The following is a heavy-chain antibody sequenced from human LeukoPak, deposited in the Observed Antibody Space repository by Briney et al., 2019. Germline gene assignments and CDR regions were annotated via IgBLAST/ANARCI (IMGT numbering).Heavy chain of an antibody. CDR1: GYTFTGYY. D-gene: IGHD3-10*01. Sequence: ASVKVSCKASGYTFTGYYMHWVRQATGQGLEWMGIINPSGGSTSYAQKFQGRVTMTRDTSTSTVYMELSSLRSEDTAVYYCAVVRGVTDFDYWGQGTLVTVSS. J-gene: IGHJ4*02. CDR3: AVVRGVTDFDY. V-gene: IGHV1-46*01. CDR2: INPSGGST.